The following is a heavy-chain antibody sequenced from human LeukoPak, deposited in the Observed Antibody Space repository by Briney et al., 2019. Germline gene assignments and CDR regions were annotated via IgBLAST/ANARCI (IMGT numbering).Heavy chain of an antibody. Sequence: GGSLRLSCAASGFTFSSYWMSWARQAPGKGLEWVANIKQDGSEKYYVDSVKGRFTISRDNAKNSLYLQMNSLRAEDTAVYYCARWDYGDYADYWGQGTLVTVSS. CDR2: IKQDGSEK. J-gene: IGHJ4*02. V-gene: IGHV3-7*01. D-gene: IGHD4-17*01. CDR1: GFTFSSYW. CDR3: ARWDYGDYADY.